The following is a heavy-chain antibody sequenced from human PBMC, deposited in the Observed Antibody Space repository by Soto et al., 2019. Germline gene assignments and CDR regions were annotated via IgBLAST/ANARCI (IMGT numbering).Heavy chain of an antibody. J-gene: IGHJ4*02. V-gene: IGHV4-59*08. Sequence: SETLSLTCTVSGDSVTNFYWNWIRQAPGKGLEWIGYTHKSGSTNYSPSLKSRVTISVDTSKSQFSLRLSSVTAADTAVYYCALGYSNAHGGFDYWGQGALVTVSS. D-gene: IGHD5-18*01. CDR2: THKSGST. CDR3: ALGYSNAHGGFDY. CDR1: GDSVTNFY.